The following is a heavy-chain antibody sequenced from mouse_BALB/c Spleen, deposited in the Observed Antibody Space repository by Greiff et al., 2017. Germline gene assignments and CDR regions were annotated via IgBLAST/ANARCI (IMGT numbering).Heavy chain of an antibody. CDR2: IWAGGST. D-gene: IGHD2-4*01. Sequence: VKLMESGPGLVAPSQSLSITCTVSGFSLTSYGVHWVRQPPGKGLEWLGVIWAGGSTNYNSALMSRLSISKDNSKSQVFLKMNSLQTDDTAMYYCARVSTMITTDFYYYAMDYWGQGTSVTVSS. J-gene: IGHJ4*01. V-gene: IGHV2-9*02. CDR1: GFSLTSYG. CDR3: ARVSTMITTDFYYYAMDY.